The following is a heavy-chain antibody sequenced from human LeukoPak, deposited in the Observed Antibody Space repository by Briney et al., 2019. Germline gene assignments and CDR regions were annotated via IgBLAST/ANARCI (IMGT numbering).Heavy chain of an antibody. CDR1: GGSFSDYS. V-gene: IGHV1-69*08. D-gene: IGHD5-12*01. J-gene: IGHJ5*02. CDR3: VRSGYDYDWFDP. Sequence: SVKVSCKASGGSFSDYSISWVRQAPGQGLEWMGRIIAILDTAHYAQKFQGRFTLTADKSTTTVYMELSSLRSDDTAVYYCVRSGYDYDWFDPWGQGTLVTVSS. CDR2: IIAILDTA.